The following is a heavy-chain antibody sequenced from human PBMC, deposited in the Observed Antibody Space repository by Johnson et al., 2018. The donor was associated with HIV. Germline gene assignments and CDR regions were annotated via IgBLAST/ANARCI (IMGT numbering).Heavy chain of an antibody. CDR1: GFTFDDYA. V-gene: IGHV3-9*01. D-gene: IGHD1-26*01. CDR3: ATFGGGSFHAFDI. Sequence: EVQLVESGGSVVRPGGSLRLSCAASGFTFDDYAMHWVRQAPGKGLEWVSGISWNSGSIGYADSVKGRFTISRDNAKNSLYLQMNSLRAEDTAVYYCATFGGGSFHAFDIWGQGTMVTVSS. CDR2: ISWNSGSI. J-gene: IGHJ3*02.